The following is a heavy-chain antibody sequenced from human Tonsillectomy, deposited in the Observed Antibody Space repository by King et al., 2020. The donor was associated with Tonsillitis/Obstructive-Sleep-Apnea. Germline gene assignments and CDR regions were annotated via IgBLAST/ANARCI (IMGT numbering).Heavy chain of an antibody. D-gene: IGHD6-6*01. CDR2: TYYSGNT. J-gene: IGHJ6*03. Sequence: VQLQESGPGLVKPSQTLSLNCTVSGVSITSRGYYWIWIRQHPGEGLEWIGYTYYSGNTHYNPSLKSLVSMSVDTSKNQFSLKVSSVTAADTAVYYCARLIAARPPPYYMDVWGKGTTVTVSS. CDR3: ARLIAARPPPYYMDV. CDR1: GVSITSRGYY. V-gene: IGHV4-31*01.